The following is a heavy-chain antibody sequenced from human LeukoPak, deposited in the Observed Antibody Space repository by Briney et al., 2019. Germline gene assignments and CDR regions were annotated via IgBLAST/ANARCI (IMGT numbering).Heavy chain of an antibody. CDR1: GFTFDDYA. CDR2: ISWNSGSI. J-gene: IGHJ4*02. D-gene: IGHD3-10*01. CDR3: ARDRDYYGSGTDY. V-gene: IGHV3-9*01. Sequence: PGGSLRLSCAASGFTFDDYAMHWVRQAPGKGLEWVSGISWNSGSIGYADSVKGRFTISRDNAKNSLYLQMNSLRAEDTAVYYCARDRDYYGSGTDYWGQGTLVTVSS.